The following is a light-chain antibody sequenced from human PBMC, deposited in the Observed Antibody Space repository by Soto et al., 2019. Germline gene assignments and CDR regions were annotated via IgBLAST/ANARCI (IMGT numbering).Light chain of an antibody. CDR1: QSISGTY. CDR2: GAS. CDR3: QQYGSSSFA. V-gene: IGKV3-20*01. J-gene: IGKJ3*01. Sequence: EFVLTQSPGTLSLSPGERATLSCRARQSISGTYVAWYQKKPGQAPRLLLYGASSRATGIPDRFSGSGYGTDFTLTISRLEPGDSAVYYCQQYGSSSFAFGPGTKVEIK.